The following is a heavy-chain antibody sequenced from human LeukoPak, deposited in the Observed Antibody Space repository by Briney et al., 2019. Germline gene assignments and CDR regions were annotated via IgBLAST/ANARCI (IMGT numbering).Heavy chain of an antibody. CDR2: IYPGDSDA. CDR3: ARHLFGDYPKGPYAMDV. V-gene: IGHV5-51*01. D-gene: IGHD4-17*01. Sequence: GESLKISCKGSGYSFTSYWIGWVRQMPGKGLEWMGIIYPGDSDARYSPSFQGQVTISADKSISAAYLQWSSLKASDTAMYYCARHLFGDYPKGPYAMDVWGQGTTVTVSS. J-gene: IGHJ6*02. CDR1: GYSFTSYW.